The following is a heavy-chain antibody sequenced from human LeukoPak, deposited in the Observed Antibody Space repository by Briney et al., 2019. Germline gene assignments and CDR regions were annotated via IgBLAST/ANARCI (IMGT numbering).Heavy chain of an antibody. V-gene: IGHV3-7*01. CDR1: GFTFSNYW. D-gene: IGHD6-6*01. Sequence: PGGSLRLSCAASGFTFSNYWVTWVRQAPGKGLEWVANIKQDGSEKYYVDSVKGRFTISRDNAKNSLFLQMNSLRAEDTAVYYSVRDVSDENGSSSRIHLDSWGQGTLVSVSS. J-gene: IGHJ4*02. CDR3: VRDVSDENGSSSRIHLDS. CDR2: IKQDGSEK.